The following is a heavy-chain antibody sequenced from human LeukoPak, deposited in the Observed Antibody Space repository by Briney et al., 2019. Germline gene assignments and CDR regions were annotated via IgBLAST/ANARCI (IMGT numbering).Heavy chain of an antibody. D-gene: IGHD6-19*01. CDR3: ARDYSSGWYERGFDY. Sequence: GGSLRLSCAVSGFSFSTYGMHWVRQAPGKGLEWVAFIRYDGSNEYYGDSVKGRFTISRDNSENMLYLQMNSLRAEDTAVYYCARDYSSGWYERGFDYWGQGTLVTVSS. CDR2: IRYDGSNE. CDR1: GFSFSTYG. V-gene: IGHV3-30*02. J-gene: IGHJ4*02.